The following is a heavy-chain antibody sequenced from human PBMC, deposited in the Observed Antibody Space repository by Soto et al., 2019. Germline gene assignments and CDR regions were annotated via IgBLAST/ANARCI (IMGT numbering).Heavy chain of an antibody. D-gene: IGHD2-21*01. CDR1: GYNFTDNR. V-gene: IGHV1-3*01. CDR2: IRPGSGKA. J-gene: IGHJ4*02. CDR3: ARGGIPFFEY. Sequence: ASVKVSCKASGYNFTDNRIHWLRQAPGQGLEWMGWIRPGSGKAKYSEKFGGRLSITRDTSATTAHMELSSLRSDDTAVYYCARGGIPFFEYWGQGSLVTVSS.